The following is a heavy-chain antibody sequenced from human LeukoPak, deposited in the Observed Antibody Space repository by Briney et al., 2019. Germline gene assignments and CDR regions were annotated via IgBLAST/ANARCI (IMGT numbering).Heavy chain of an antibody. J-gene: IGHJ4*02. Sequence: GGSLRLSCAASGFTFNNYGMHWVRQAPGKGLEWVAFIRYNGNNQYYADSVKGRFTISRDNSKNTLYLQMNSLRAEDTAVYYCAKDLSRGATPYFDYWGQGTLVTVSS. V-gene: IGHV3-30*02. CDR1: GFTFNNYG. CDR2: IRYNGNNQ. CDR3: AKDLSRGATPYFDY. D-gene: IGHD1-26*01.